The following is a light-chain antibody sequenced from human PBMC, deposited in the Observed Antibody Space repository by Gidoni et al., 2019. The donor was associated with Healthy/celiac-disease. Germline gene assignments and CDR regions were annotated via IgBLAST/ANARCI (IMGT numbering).Light chain of an antibody. Sequence: DIVFTQSPATLSLSPGERATLSCRASQSVSSYLAWYQQKPGQAPRLLIYDASNRATGIPARFSGSGSGTDFTLTISSREPEDFAVYYCQQRSNWYTFGQGTKLEIK. J-gene: IGKJ2*01. CDR2: DAS. V-gene: IGKV3-11*01. CDR1: QSVSSY. CDR3: QQRSNWYT.